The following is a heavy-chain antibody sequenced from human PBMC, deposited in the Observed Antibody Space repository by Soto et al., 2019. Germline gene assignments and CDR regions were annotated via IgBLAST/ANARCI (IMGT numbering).Heavy chain of an antibody. V-gene: IGHV3-30*18. Sequence: PGGSLRLSCAASGFSFSSHSMKWVRQAPCKGLEWVAVISYDGSNKYYADSVKGRFTISRDNSKNTLYLQMNSLRAEDTAVYYCAKAAGTRYYYYGMDVWGQGTTVTVYS. CDR3: AKAAGTRYYYYGMDV. CDR2: ISYDGSNK. D-gene: IGHD6-13*01. CDR1: GFSFSSHS. J-gene: IGHJ6*01.